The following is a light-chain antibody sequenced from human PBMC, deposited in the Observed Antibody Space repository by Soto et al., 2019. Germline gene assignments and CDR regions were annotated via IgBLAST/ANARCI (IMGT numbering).Light chain of an antibody. Sequence: EIVMTQSPATLSVSPGGRATLSCRASQSISDTLAWYQQKPGQAPRLLIYGASTRAPGFPARFSGSGSGTDFTLTISSLQSEDFAVYYCQQYFSTPFTFGPGTKVDI. CDR2: GAS. CDR1: QSISDT. CDR3: QQYFSTPFT. V-gene: IGKV3-15*01. J-gene: IGKJ3*01.